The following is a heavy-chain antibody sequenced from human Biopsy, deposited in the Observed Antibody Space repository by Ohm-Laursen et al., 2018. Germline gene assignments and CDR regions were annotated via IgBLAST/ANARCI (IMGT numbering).Heavy chain of an antibody. V-gene: IGHV3-11*01. CDR2: ISAAGPAM. CDR3: ARRRPIDY. J-gene: IGHJ4*02. Sequence: SLRLSCAASGFIFRDYWLTWVRQAPGKGLEWISYISAAGPAMFYADSVRGRFTISRDNANNLLYLQMDSLRAEDTAVYYCARRRPIDYWGQGILVTVSP. CDR1: GFIFRDYW.